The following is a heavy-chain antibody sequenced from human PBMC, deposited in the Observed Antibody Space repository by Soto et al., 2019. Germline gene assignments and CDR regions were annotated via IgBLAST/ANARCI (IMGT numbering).Heavy chain of an antibody. CDR3: ARADFGVGNNWFDP. CDR1: GASISRGGYS. V-gene: IGHV4-30-2*01. CDR2: IYHSGST. D-gene: IGHD3-3*01. Sequence: SETLSLTCAVSGASISRGGYSWRWIRQPPGKGLEWIGYIYHSGSTYYNPSLKSRVTISLDRSKNQFSLKLSSVTAADTAVYYCARADFGVGNNWFDPWGQGTLVTVSS. J-gene: IGHJ5*02.